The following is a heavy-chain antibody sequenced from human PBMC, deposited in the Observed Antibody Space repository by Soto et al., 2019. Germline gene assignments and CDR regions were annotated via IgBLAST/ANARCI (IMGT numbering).Heavy chain of an antibody. V-gene: IGHV3-23*01. Sequence: GGSLRLSCAASGFTFSSYAMSWVRQAPGKGLEWVSGIRGSGGSTYYADSVKGRFTISRDNSKNTLYLQMNSLRAEDTAVYYCAKDFRGVWGDYVEAFDIWGQGTMVTVSS. CDR1: GFTFSSYA. CDR2: IRGSGGST. J-gene: IGHJ3*02. CDR3: AKDFRGVWGDYVEAFDI. D-gene: IGHD4-17*01.